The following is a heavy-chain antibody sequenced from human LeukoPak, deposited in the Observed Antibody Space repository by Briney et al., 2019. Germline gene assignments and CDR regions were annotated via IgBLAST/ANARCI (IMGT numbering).Heavy chain of an antibody. CDR2: IYTSGST. CDR1: GGARSNFD. CDR3: ARLTPCYIGRDYGVFDY. D-gene: IGHD1-26*01. J-gene: IGHJ4*02. Sequence: SETLSLTCTVSGGARSNFDWCWIRQPAGKGLEWIGRIYTSGSTNYNPSLKSRVTMSVDTSKNQFSLKLSSVTAADTAVYYCARLTPCYIGRDYGVFDYWGQGTLVTVSS. V-gene: IGHV4-4*07.